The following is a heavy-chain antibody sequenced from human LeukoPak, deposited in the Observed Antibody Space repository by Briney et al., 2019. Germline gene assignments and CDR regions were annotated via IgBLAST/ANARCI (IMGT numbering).Heavy chain of an antibody. CDR2: ISYDGSNK. V-gene: IGHV3-30*01. CDR3: ARDFEGDAFDI. J-gene: IGHJ3*02. CDR1: GFTFSSYA. Sequence: GRSLRLSCTASGFTFSSYAMHWVRQAPGKGLEWVAVISYDGSNKYYADSVKGRFTISRDNSKNTLYLQMNSLRAEDTAVYYCARDFEGDAFDIWGQGTMVTVSS.